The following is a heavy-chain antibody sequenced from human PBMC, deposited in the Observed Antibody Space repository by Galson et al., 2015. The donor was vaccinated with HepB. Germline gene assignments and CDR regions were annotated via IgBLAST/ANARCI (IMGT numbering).Heavy chain of an antibody. CDR2: IRSKANSYAT. D-gene: IGHD6-25*01. CDR3: TSDSGPNYYYYYMDV. Sequence: SLRLSCAASGFTFSGSAMHWVRQASGEGLEWVGRIRSKANSYATAYAASVKGRFTISRDDSKNTAHLQMNSLKTEDTAVYYCTSDSGPNYYYYYMDVWGKGTTVTVSS. J-gene: IGHJ6*03. CDR1: GFTFSGSA. V-gene: IGHV3-73*01.